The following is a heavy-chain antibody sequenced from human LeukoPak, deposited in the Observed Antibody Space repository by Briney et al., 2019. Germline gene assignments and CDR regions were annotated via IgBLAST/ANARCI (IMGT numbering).Heavy chain of an antibody. CDR2: ISSSGSTI. CDR1: GFTFSSYE. V-gene: IGHV3-48*03. CDR3: ARYKHWGTMMFDP. J-gene: IGHJ5*02. D-gene: IGHD1-14*01. Sequence: GGSLRLSCAASGFTFSSYEMNWVRQAPGKGLEWVSYISSSGSTIYYADSVKGRFTISRDSAKNSLYLQMNSLRAEDTAVYYCARYKHWGTMMFDPWGQGTLVTVSS.